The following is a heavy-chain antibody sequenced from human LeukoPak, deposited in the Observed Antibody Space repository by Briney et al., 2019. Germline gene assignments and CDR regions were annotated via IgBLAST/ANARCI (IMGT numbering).Heavy chain of an antibody. Sequence: SETLSLTCTVSGGSISSYYWNWFRQPPGKGLVWIGYIYYTGSTNYNPSLKSRVTISVDTSKNQFSLNLSSVTAADTAVYYCATNAGGYREAPFDYWGQGTLVTVSS. V-gene: IGHV4-59*01. D-gene: IGHD5-12*01. CDR1: GGSISSYY. CDR2: IYYTGST. CDR3: ATNAGGYREAPFDY. J-gene: IGHJ4*02.